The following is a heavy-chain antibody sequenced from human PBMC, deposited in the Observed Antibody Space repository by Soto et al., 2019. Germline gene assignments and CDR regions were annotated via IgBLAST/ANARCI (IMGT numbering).Heavy chain of an antibody. Sequence: QVQLQESGPGLVKPSETLSLTCIVSGGSISSYSWTWIRQPPGKGLEWIGYIYYSGSTNYNPSLKSRVPISVATSNTQFSLTLSSVPAADTAVYYCAREGRYSGSTGDDYGMDVWGQGTTVTVSS. CDR1: GGSISSYS. D-gene: IGHD5-18*01. CDR3: AREGRYSGSTGDDYGMDV. V-gene: IGHV4-59*08. CDR2: IYYSGST. J-gene: IGHJ6*02.